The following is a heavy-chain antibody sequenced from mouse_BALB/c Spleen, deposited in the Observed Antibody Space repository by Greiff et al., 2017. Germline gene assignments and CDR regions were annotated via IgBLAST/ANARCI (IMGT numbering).Heavy chain of an antibody. CDR2: IWAGGST. J-gene: IGHJ4*01. CDR1: GFSLTSYG. V-gene: IGHV2-9*02. CDR3: ARVGSVYYRYGDYYAMDY. D-gene: IGHD2-14*01. Sequence: VQLVESGPGLVAPSQSLSITCTVSGFSLTSYGVHWVRQPPGKGLEWLGVIWAGGSTNYNSALMSRLSISKDNSKSQVFLKMNSLQTDDTAMYYCARVGSVYYRYGDYYAMDYWGQGTSVTVSS.